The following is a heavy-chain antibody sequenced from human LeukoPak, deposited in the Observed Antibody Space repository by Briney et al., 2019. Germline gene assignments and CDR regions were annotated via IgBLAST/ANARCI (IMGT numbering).Heavy chain of an antibody. D-gene: IGHD2-15*01. J-gene: IGHJ4*02. CDR1: GFTVNSNY. V-gene: IGHV3-53*01. CDR3: ARGGGYYPIDS. Sequence: GGSLRLSCAASGFTVNSNYMNWVRQAPGKGLEWVSVLYSDGRTYYADSVKGRFTISRDTSKNTLYLQVNSLRAEDTAVYYCARGGGYYPIDSCGQGTLVTVSS. CDR2: LYSDGRT.